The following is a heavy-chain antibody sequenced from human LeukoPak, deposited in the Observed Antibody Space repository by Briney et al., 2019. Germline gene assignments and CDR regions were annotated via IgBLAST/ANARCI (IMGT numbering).Heavy chain of an antibody. Sequence: SETLSLTCAVSGGSTSRYYWNWIRQPPGKGLEWIGHIYDSGSTNYNPSLKSRVTISVDTSKNQFSLKLSSVTAADTAVYYCARGISGNWYLLDSWGPGTLVTVSS. CDR3: ARGISGNWYLLDS. CDR1: GGSTSRYY. CDR2: IYDSGST. D-gene: IGHD6-13*01. V-gene: IGHV4-59*01. J-gene: IGHJ4*02.